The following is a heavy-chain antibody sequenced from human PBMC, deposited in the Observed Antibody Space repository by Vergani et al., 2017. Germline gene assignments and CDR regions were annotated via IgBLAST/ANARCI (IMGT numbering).Heavy chain of an antibody. CDR3: ARGRLSDVGYCSGGSCYSYYYYGMDV. Sequence: EVQLVESGGGLVKPGGSLRLSCAASGFTFSSYSMNWVRQAPGKGLEWVSSISSSSSYIYYADSVKGRFTISRDNAKNSLYLQMNSLRAEDTAVYYCARGRLSDVGYCSGGSCYSYYYYGMDVWGQGTTVTVSS. J-gene: IGHJ6*02. CDR2: ISSSSSYI. CDR1: GFTFSSYS. V-gene: IGHV3-21*01. D-gene: IGHD2-15*01.